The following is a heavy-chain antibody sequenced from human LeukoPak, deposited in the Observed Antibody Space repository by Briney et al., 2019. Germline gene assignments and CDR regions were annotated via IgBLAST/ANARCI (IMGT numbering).Heavy chain of an antibody. CDR3: AKRAESNSGPFDY. CDR2: IYTDGST. CDR1: GFTVSSNY. J-gene: IGHJ4*02. D-gene: IGHD5-12*01. Sequence: GGSLRLSCAASGFTVSSNYVSWVRQAPGKGLEWVSVIYTDGSTYYADSVKGRFTISRDNSKNKHYVQMNSLRPDDTALYYCAKRAESNSGPFDYWGQGTVVTVSS. V-gene: IGHV3-66*02.